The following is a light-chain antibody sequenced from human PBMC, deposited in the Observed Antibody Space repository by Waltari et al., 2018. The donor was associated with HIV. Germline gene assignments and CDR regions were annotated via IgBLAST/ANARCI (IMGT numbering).Light chain of an antibody. V-gene: IGLV2-14*03. J-gene: IGLJ2*01. CDR2: DVS. Sequence: QSALTQPASVSGSPGQSLTISCPGTSSDVGTYNYVSWYQQHPGKAPKLMVYDVSNRPSGVSNRFSGSKSANTASLTISGLQAEDEADYYCSSYTSSSTVVFGGGTKLTVL. CDR3: SSYTSSSTVV. CDR1: SSDVGTYNY.